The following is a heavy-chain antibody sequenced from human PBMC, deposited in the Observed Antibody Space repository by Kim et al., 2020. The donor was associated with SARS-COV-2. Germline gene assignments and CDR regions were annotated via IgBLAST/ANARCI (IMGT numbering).Heavy chain of an antibody. Sequence: ETLSLTCTVSGGSISSSSYYWGWIRQPPGKGLEWIGSIYYSGSTYYNPSLKSRVTISVDTSKNQFSLKLSSVTAADTAVYYCARVHKGGGDYWGQGTLVTVSS. CDR1: GGSISSSSYY. CDR3: ARVHKGGGDY. D-gene: IGHD3-16*01. CDR2: IYYSGST. J-gene: IGHJ4*02. V-gene: IGHV4-39*07.